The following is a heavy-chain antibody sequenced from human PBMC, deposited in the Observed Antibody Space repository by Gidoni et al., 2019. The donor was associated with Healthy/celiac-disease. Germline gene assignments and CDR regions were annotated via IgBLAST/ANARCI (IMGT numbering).Heavy chain of an antibody. Sequence: QVQLPQWGAGLLKPSETLSLTCAVYGGSFIGYYWRWIRQPPWQGLEWIGEINHSGSTNYNPSLKSRVTISVDTSKNQFSLKLSSVTAADTAVYYCARADPYDYIWGSYRNDAFDIWGQGTMVTVSS. D-gene: IGHD3-16*02. J-gene: IGHJ3*02. CDR3: ARADPYDYIWGSYRNDAFDI. CDR1: GGSFIGYY. CDR2: INHSGST. V-gene: IGHV4-34*01.